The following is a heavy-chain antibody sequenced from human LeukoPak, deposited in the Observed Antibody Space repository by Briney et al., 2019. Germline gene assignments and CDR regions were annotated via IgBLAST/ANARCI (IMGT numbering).Heavy chain of an antibody. Sequence: SETLSLTCAVYGGSFSGYYWSWIRQVPGKGLEWLGEINQSGRTNYNPSLKSRVTISVDTSKNQISLNLSFVTATDTAVYYCARGWFGFRHNSYADDNAFDVWGPGAMVTVSS. D-gene: IGHD5-18*01. V-gene: IGHV4-34*01. CDR3: ARGWFGFRHNSYADDNAFDV. CDR1: GGSFSGYY. CDR2: INQSGRT. J-gene: IGHJ3*01.